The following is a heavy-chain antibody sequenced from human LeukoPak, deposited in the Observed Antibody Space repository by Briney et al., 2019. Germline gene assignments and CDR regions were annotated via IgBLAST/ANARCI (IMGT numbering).Heavy chain of an antibody. D-gene: IGHD3-3*01. J-gene: IGHJ4*02. CDR3: ARQNDFRLDY. CDR2: IYPGDSDT. Sequence: KPGESLRISGKGSGYTFSSYWIGWVRQMPGKRLEWMGIIYPGDSDTRYSPSLQGQVTISVDTSIGTAYLQWSSLKASDTAIYYCARQNDFRLDYWGQGTLVTVS. V-gene: IGHV5-51*01. CDR1: GYTFSSYW.